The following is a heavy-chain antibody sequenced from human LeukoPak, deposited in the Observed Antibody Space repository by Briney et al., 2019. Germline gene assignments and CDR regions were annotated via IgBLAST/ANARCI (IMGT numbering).Heavy chain of an antibody. CDR1: GGSFSNYY. CDR2: INHSGST. Sequence: KPSETLSLTCAVYGGSFSNYYWSWIRQPPGKGLEWIGEINHSGSTNYNPSLKSRVTISVDTSKNQFSLKFSSVTAADTAVYYGARGRSRGVPHYFDYWGQGTLVTVSS. D-gene: IGHD3-10*01. J-gene: IGHJ4*02. CDR3: ARGRSRGVPHYFDY. V-gene: IGHV4-34*01.